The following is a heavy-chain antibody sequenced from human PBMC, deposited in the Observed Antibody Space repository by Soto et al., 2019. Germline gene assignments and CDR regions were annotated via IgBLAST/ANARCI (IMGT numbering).Heavy chain of an antibody. CDR1: GFTFSTYG. CDR2: IWSDEDNK. Sequence: GGSLRLSCAAAGFTFSTYGRHWVRQAPGKGLEWVAVIWSDEDNKYYADSVKGRFTISRDNSKNTLYLQMNSLRAEDTAVYYCAGDVRILEWLFNYWGQGTLVTVSS. CDR3: AGDVRILEWLFNY. D-gene: IGHD3-3*01. V-gene: IGHV3-33*01. J-gene: IGHJ4*02.